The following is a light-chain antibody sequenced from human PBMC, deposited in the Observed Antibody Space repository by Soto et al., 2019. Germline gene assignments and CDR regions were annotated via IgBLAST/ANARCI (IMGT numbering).Light chain of an antibody. CDR1: QSVSSSY. CDR2: GAS. J-gene: IGKJ1*01. Sequence: EIVLTQSPGTLSLSPGERATLSCRASQSVSSSYLAWYQQKPGQAPRPLIYGASIRAIGIPDRFSGSGSGTDFTLTIIRLEPEDFALYYCQQYGSSPWTFDQGTKVEIK. V-gene: IGKV3-20*01. CDR3: QQYGSSPWT.